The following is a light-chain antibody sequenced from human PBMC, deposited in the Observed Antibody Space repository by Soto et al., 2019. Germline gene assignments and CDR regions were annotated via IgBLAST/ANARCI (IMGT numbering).Light chain of an antibody. Sequence: DIPMTQSPSSVSAAVGDRVTITCRASQGINKWLAWYQQKPGKAPQLLISAASTLRSGVPSRFSGSGSGTDFILTISNLQPEDFATYYCQQSYSILWTFGQGTKVEIK. CDR1: QGINKW. J-gene: IGKJ1*01. V-gene: IGKV1-12*01. CDR3: QQSYSILWT. CDR2: AAS.